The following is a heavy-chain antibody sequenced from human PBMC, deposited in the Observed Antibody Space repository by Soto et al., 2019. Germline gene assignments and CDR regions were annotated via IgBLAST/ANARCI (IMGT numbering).Heavy chain of an antibody. J-gene: IGHJ6*02. CDR1: GYSFTSYW. D-gene: IGHD3-16*02. CDR2: IYPGDSDT. V-gene: IGHV5-51*01. CDR3: ARHESTQLGELSYLRYGMDV. Sequence: PGESLKISCKGSGYSFTSYWIGWVRQMPGKGLEWMGIIYPGDSDTRYSPSFQGQVTISADKSISTAYLQWSSLKASDTAVYYCARHESTQLGELSYLRYGMDVWGQGTTVTVSS.